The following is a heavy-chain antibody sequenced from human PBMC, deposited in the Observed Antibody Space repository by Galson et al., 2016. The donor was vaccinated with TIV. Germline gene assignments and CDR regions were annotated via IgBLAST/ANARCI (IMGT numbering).Heavy chain of an antibody. CDR2: INHSGNI. D-gene: IGHD2-2*01. CDR3: AGGGGGRHSASCYAS. Sequence: SETLSLTCTVYGGSFSGYYWRWIRQPPGKGLEWIGEINHSGNINYNPSLKSRVTMSVDASKHEFSLRVRSVTAADTAVYYCAGGGGGRHSASCYASWGQGILVTVSP. V-gene: IGHV4-34*01. J-gene: IGHJ4*02. CDR1: GGSFSGYY.